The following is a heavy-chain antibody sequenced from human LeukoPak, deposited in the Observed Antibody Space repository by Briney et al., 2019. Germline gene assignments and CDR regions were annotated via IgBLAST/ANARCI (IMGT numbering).Heavy chain of an antibody. CDR2: IWYDGSNK. CDR3: ARGAAYYYGSGSSYFDY. D-gene: IGHD3-10*01. CDR1: GFTFSSYG. V-gene: IGHV3-33*01. Sequence: GGSLRLSCAASGFTFSSYGMHWVRQAPGKGLEWVAVIWYDGSNKYYADSVKGRFTISRDNSKNTLYLQMNSLRAEDTAVYYCARGAAYYYGSGSSYFDYWGQGTLVAVSS. J-gene: IGHJ4*02.